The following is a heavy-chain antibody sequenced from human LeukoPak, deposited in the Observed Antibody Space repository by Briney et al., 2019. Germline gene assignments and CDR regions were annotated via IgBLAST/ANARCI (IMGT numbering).Heavy chain of an antibody. CDR2: INPSGGNT. D-gene: IGHD1-26*01. CDR3: ARDNSVGDTAWWFDP. Sequence: GASVKVSCKASGYIFTSYYIHWVRQAPGQGLEWMGIINPSGGNTSYAQKFQGRLSLTRDMSTSTDYMELSSLRSEDTAVYYCARDNSVGDTAWWFDPWGQGTLVTVSS. CDR1: GYIFTSYY. J-gene: IGHJ5*02. V-gene: IGHV1-46*01.